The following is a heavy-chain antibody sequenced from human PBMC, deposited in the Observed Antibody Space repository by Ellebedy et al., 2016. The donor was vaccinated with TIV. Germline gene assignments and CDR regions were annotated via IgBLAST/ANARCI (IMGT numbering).Heavy chain of an antibody. Sequence: MPSETLSLTCTVSDGSFSGSYWSWIRQPPGKGLEWIGNINDSGNTNYNPSLKSRVVISVDTSKNQFSLRLSSVTAADTAVYYCAREAVGGQVVMRGALDYWGQGTLVTVSS. CDR3: AREAVGGQVVMRGALDY. D-gene: IGHD1-26*01. V-gene: IGHV4-59*12. J-gene: IGHJ4*02. CDR1: DGSFSGSY. CDR2: INDSGNT.